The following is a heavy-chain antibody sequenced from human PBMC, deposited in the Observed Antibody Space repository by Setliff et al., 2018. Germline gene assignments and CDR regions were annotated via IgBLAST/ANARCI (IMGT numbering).Heavy chain of an antibody. V-gene: IGHV3-33*06. CDR3: AKDVGLGSGWSYFDY. CDR2: TWYDGTTK. CDR1: GFTFSRNG. Sequence: PGGSLRLSCAASGFTFSRNGMHWVRQAPGKGLEWVAGTWYDGTTKYYAGSVKGRFTISRDNSRNTLYLQMDSLRADDTAVYFCAKDVGLGSGWSYFDYWGQGALVTVSS. D-gene: IGHD6-19*01. J-gene: IGHJ4*02.